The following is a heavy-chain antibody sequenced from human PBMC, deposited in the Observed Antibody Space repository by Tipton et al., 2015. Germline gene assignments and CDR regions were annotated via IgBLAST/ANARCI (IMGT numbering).Heavy chain of an antibody. V-gene: IGHV4-31*03. CDR3: ARERPYGGMDV. D-gene: IGHD4-17*01. CDR1: GGSIRRGGFY. J-gene: IGHJ6*02. Sequence: LRLSCTVSGGSIRRGGFYWSWIRQHPGKGLEWIGYIFYTGSTYYTPSLMSRVTISIDTSKNQFSLKLSSVTAADTAVYYCARERPYGGMDVWGQGTTVTVSS. CDR2: IFYTGST.